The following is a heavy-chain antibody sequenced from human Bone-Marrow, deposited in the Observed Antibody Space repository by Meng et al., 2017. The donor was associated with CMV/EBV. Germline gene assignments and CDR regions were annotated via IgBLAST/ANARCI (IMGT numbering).Heavy chain of an antibody. Sequence: ASVKVSCKASGYTFTSYGISWVRQAPGQGLEWMGWISAYNGNTNYAQKLQGRVTMTTDTSTSTAYRELRSLRSDDTAVYYCAREGSREGFDYWGQGRLVTVSS. CDR1: GYTFTSYG. CDR2: ISAYNGNT. J-gene: IGHJ4*02. D-gene: IGHD1-26*01. CDR3: AREGSREGFDY. V-gene: IGHV1-18*01.